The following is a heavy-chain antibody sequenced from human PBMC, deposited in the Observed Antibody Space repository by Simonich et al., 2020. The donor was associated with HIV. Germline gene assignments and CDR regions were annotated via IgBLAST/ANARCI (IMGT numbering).Heavy chain of an antibody. CDR2: TNHRGKT. Sequence: QVQLQQWGAGLLKPSETLSLTCAVYGGSFSGYYWSWIRQPPGKGLGWIGGTNHRGKTNTNPSLKSRVTISVDTSKNQFSRKLSSVTAADTAVYYCARRHPTTVTTPYFDYWGQGTLVTVSS. CDR3: ARRHPTTVTTPYFDY. J-gene: IGHJ4*02. V-gene: IGHV4-34*01. CDR1: GGSFSGYY. D-gene: IGHD4-17*01.